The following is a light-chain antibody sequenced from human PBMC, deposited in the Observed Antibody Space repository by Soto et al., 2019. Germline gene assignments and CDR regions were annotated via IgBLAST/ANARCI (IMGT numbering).Light chain of an antibody. Sequence: EIVLTQSPGTLSLSPGERATLSCRASQSVISSYLAWYQQSPGQPPRLLIYGASYRATGIPDRFSGSGSGTDFTLTITRLEPEDFAVYYCQQYGDSPWTFVQGTKVEIK. CDR1: QSVISSY. CDR2: GAS. J-gene: IGKJ1*01. V-gene: IGKV3-20*01. CDR3: QQYGDSPWT.